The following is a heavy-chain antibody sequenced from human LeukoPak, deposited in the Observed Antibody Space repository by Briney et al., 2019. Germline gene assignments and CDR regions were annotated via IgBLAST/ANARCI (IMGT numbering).Heavy chain of an antibody. CDR3: ARAPWGDLIVLVPAAKDYYYMDV. Sequence: GGSLRLSCAASGFTFSSYSMNWVRQAPGKGLEWVSSISSGGSYIYFADSVKGRFTISRDNAKNSLYLQMNSLRAEDTAVYYCARAPWGDLIVLVPAAKDYYYMDVWGRGTTVTVSS. J-gene: IGHJ6*03. D-gene: IGHD2-2*01. V-gene: IGHV3-21*01. CDR1: GFTFSSYS. CDR2: ISSGGSYI.